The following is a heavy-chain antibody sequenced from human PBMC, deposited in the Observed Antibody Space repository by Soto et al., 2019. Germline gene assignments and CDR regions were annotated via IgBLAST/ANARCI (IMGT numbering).Heavy chain of an antibody. Sequence: EVQLLESGGGLVQPGGSLRLSCAASGFTFSSNAMTWVRQAPVKGLEWVSTITGSGDDAWYADSVRGRFTISRDNSKNTLYLQMNSLRAEDSAVYYCARDGAAVPALWYYYLDVWCRGTTVTVSS. CDR3: ARDGAAVPALWYYYLDV. V-gene: IGHV3-23*01. J-gene: IGHJ6*03. CDR1: GFTFSSNA. CDR2: ITGSGDDA. D-gene: IGHD6-25*01.